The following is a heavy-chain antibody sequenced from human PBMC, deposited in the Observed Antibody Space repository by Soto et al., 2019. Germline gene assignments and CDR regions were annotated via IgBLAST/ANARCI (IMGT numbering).Heavy chain of an antibody. CDR2: IRFDGSNI. CDR3: TTDSYITIVIIRFDY. CDR1: GFPFSSYW. D-gene: IGHD3-16*02. Sequence: GGSLRLSCAASGFPFSSYWMSWVRQAPGKGLEWVAVIRFDGSNIYYADSVKGRFTISRDNSKNMVYLQMNSLKTEDTAVYYCTTDSYITIVIIRFDYWGHGTLVTVSS. J-gene: IGHJ4*01. V-gene: IGHV3-33*08.